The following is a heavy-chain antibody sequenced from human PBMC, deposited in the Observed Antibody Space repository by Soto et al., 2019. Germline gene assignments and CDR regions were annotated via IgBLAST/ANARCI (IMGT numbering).Heavy chain of an antibody. CDR2: ISGDVGST. J-gene: IGHJ4*02. D-gene: IGHD6-19*01. Sequence: EVQLLESGGGLVQPGGSLRLSCAASGFTFSSYAMSWVRQAPGKGLEWVSTISGDVGSTYYADSMKGRFTISRDNSKNTLYLQMNSLRAEDTAVYFCAKGFGTAMAGAAYWGQGTLVTVSS. CDR1: GFTFSSYA. CDR3: AKGFGTAMAGAAY. V-gene: IGHV3-23*01.